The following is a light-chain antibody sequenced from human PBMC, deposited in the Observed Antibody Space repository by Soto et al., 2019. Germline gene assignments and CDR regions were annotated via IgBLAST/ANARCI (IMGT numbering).Light chain of an antibody. Sequence: DLVMTQTPLSSPVTLGQPASISCRSSQSLVDTDGDTHLSWLQQRPGQPPRLLIYKISNRVSGVPDRLSGSGAGTDFTLKISRVEAEDVGTYYCMQSTQFPWTFGQGTKVEI. CDR1: QSLVDTDGDTH. V-gene: IGKV2-24*01. CDR2: KIS. CDR3: MQSTQFPWT. J-gene: IGKJ1*01.